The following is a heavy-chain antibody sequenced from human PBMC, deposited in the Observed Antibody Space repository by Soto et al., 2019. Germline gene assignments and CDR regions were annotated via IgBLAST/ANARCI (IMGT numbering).Heavy chain of an antibody. D-gene: IGHD4-17*01. J-gene: IGHJ4*02. Sequence: SETLSLTCSVSGDSISTYYWNWIRQPPGKGLEWIGYIYYSGSTNYNPSLKSRVTVSVDTSKNQFSLKLSSVTAADTAVYYCGKTAYGGPPDYWGQGTLVTVSS. CDR2: IYYSGST. CDR3: GKTAYGGPPDY. V-gene: IGHV4-59*01. CDR1: GDSISTYY.